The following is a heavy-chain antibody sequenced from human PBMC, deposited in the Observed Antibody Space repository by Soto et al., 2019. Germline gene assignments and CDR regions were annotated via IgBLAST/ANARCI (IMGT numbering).Heavy chain of an antibody. CDR3: ARDFSWFGELIASDY. Sequence: ASVKVSCKVSGYTLTELSMHWVRQAPGKGLEWMGGFDPEDGETIYAQKFQGRVTITKDTSTNTAYMELSSLRSEDTAVYYCARDFSWFGELIASDYWGQGTLVTVSS. V-gene: IGHV1-24*01. CDR2: FDPEDGET. CDR1: GYTLTELS. J-gene: IGHJ4*02. D-gene: IGHD3-10*01.